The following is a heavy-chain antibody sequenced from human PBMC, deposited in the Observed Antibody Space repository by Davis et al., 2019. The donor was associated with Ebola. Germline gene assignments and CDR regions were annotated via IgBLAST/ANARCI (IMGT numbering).Heavy chain of an antibody. J-gene: IGHJ6*02. V-gene: IGHV4-34*01. CDR2: IHPSGST. D-gene: IGHD6-13*01. Sequence: MPSETLSLTFAVYGGSFSGYYWSWIRQPPGKGLEWIGEIHPSGSTDYTPSLKGRVTISVDTSKNQFSLKLTPVTAADTALYYCARYPGMAAAGTGYYYGIDVWGQGTTVTVSS. CDR1: GGSFSGYY. CDR3: ARYPGMAAAGTGYYYGIDV.